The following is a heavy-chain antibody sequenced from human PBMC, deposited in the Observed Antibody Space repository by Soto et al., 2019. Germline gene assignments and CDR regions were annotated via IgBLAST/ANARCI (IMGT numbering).Heavy chain of an antibody. CDR2: ITGTGGNT. CDR3: ARIRGYWYGLDV. V-gene: IGHV3-23*01. J-gene: IGHJ6*02. Sequence: WVRQAPGKGLEWVSAITGTGGNTYYVDSVKGRFTSSRDNSKNMLYLQVNSLRVEDTAVYYCARIRGYWYGLDVWGQGTTVTVSS.